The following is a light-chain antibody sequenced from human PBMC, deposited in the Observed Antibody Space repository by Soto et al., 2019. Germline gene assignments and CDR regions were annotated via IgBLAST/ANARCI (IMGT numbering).Light chain of an antibody. CDR2: DAS. V-gene: IGKV3-11*01. Sequence: EIVLTQSPATLSLSPGESATLACRASESVSIYISWYQQKPAQAPRLLLYDASNRATGIPTRFSGSGSGTAFSLTISSLEPEAFSVYYCQQRSNWPWTTFGQGTRVEL. CDR3: QQRSNWPWTT. J-gene: IGKJ1*01. CDR1: ESVSIY.